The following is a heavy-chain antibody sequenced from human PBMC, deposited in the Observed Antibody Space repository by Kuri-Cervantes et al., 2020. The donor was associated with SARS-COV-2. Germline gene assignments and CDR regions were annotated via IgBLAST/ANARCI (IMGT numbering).Heavy chain of an antibody. J-gene: IGHJ3*02. CDR1: GGSISSYY. CDR2: IYYSGST. Sequence: GSLRLSCTVSGGSISSYYWSWIRQPPGKGLEWIGYIYYSGSTNYDPSLKSRVTISVDTSKNQFSLKLSSVTAADTAVYYCARAWIQLWLGPDAFDIWGQGAMVTVSS. CDR3: ARAWIQLWLGPDAFDI. D-gene: IGHD5-18*01. V-gene: IGHV4-59*12.